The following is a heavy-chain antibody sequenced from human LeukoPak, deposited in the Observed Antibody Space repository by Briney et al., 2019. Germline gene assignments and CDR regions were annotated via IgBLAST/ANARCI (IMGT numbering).Heavy chain of an antibody. V-gene: IGHV3-74*01. D-gene: IGHD6-6*01. J-gene: IGHJ4*02. CDR3: ARGPMSIITL. CDR1: GFIFTDYW. CDR2: IRGDGRAT. Sequence: GGSMRLSCAASGFIFTDYWMHWVRQGPGKELVWVARIRGDGRATTYADSVKGRFTISRDNANSLYLQMGSLRVDDTAVYYCARGPMSIITLGGQGTLVTVSS.